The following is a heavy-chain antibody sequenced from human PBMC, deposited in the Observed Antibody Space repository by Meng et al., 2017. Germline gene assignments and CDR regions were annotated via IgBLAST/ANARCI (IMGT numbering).Heavy chain of an antibody. Sequence: SETLSLTCTVSGGSISSSSYYWGWIRQPPGKGLEWIGSIYYSGSTYYNPSLKSRVTISVDTSKNQFSLKLSSVTAADTAVYYCARGAVGATGDDAFDIWGQGTMVTVSS. J-gene: IGHJ3*02. CDR3: ARGAVGATGDDAFDI. CDR2: IYYSGST. CDR1: GGSISSSSYY. D-gene: IGHD1-26*01. V-gene: IGHV4-39*07.